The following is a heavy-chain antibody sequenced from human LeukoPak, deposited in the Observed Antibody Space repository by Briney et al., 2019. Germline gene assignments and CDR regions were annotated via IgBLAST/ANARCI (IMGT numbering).Heavy chain of an antibody. Sequence: GGSLRLSCEASGFTFNRYEFIWVRQAPGKGLEWVSYIHTSASTTYYADSVRGRFSISRDNAKSSLYLQMNSLRAEDTAVYYCAKWFPGNMDVWGRGTTVTVSS. CDR2: IHTSASTT. CDR1: GFTFNRYE. J-gene: IGHJ6*04. CDR3: AKWFPGNMDV. V-gene: IGHV3-48*03. D-gene: IGHD3-22*01.